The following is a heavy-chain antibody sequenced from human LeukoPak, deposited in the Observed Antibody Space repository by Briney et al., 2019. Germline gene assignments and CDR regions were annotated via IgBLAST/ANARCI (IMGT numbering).Heavy chain of an antibody. CDR3: ARAEGYYDSRGNDAFDI. CDR1: GFTFSSYG. CDR2: IWYDGSNK. J-gene: IGHJ3*02. V-gene: IGHV3-33*01. Sequence: PGGSLRLSCAASGFTFSSYGMHWVRQAPGKGLEWVAVIWYDGSNKYYADSVKGRFTISRDNSKNTLYLQMNSLRAEDTAVYYCARAEGYYDSRGNDAFDIWGQGTMVTVSS. D-gene: IGHD3-22*01.